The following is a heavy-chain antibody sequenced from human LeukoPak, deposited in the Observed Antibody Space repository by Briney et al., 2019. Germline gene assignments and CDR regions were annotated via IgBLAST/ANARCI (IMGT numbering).Heavy chain of an antibody. CDR3: ARGSIAAANYNWFDP. CDR1: GFTFSSYS. D-gene: IGHD6-13*01. Sequence: GGSLTLSCAASGFTFSSYSMNWVRPAPGKGLEWVSSISSSSSYIYHTDSVKGRFTIPTHNGKNSLYLRMNSLRAEDTAVYYCARGSIAAANYNWFDPWGQGTLVTVSS. V-gene: IGHV3-21*01. CDR2: ISSSSSYI. J-gene: IGHJ5*02.